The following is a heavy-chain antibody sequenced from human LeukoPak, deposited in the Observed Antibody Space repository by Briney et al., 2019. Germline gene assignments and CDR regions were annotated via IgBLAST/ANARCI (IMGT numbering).Heavy chain of an antibody. Sequence: PGGSLRLSCSASGFTFSSYAMHWVRQAPGKGLEYVSAISSNGGSTYYADSVKGRFTISRDNSKNTLYLQMSSLRAEDTAVYYCVNPIYYDSSTDAFDIWGQGTMVTVSS. CDR2: ISSNGGST. J-gene: IGHJ3*02. CDR3: VNPIYYDSSTDAFDI. V-gene: IGHV3-64D*09. CDR1: GFTFSSYA. D-gene: IGHD3-22*01.